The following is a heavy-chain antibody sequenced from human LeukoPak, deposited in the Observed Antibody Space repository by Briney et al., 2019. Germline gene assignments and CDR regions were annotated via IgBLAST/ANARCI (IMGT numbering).Heavy chain of an antibody. V-gene: IGHV4-34*01. D-gene: IGHD6-13*01. CDR1: GGSFSGYY. CDR3: ARGQAAAGYSPFDY. Sequence: PSETLSLTCAVYGGSFSGYYWSWIRQPPGKGLEWIGEINHSGSTNYNPSLKSRVTISVDTSKNQFSLKLSSVTAADTAVYYCARGQAAAGYSPFDYWGQGTLVTVSS. J-gene: IGHJ4*02. CDR2: INHSGST.